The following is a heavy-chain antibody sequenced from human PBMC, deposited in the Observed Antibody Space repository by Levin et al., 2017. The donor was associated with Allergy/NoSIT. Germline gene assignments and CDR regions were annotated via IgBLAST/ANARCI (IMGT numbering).Heavy chain of an antibody. CDR3: AKGGTHIAACPGNWLDA. CDR2: ISNNGGDT. J-gene: IGHJ5*02. Sequence: GGSLRLSCSASGFTFRSYAMHWVRQAPGKGLDYVSVISNNGGDTYYADSVKGRFTISRDNSKNTLYLQMRSLRAEDTAIYYCAKGGTHIAACPGNWLDAWGQGTLVTVSS. V-gene: IGHV3-64D*06. D-gene: IGHD6-6*01. CDR1: GFTFRSYA.